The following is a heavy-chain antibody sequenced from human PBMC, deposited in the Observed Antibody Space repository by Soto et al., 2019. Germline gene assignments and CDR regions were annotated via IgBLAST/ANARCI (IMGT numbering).Heavy chain of an antibody. V-gene: IGHV3-53*01. J-gene: IGHJ4*02. Sequence: EVQLVESGGGLIQPGGSLRLSCAVSGFTVSSNYMSWVRQAPGKGLEWVSIINSGGSTYYADSVKGRFTISRDNSKNTLHLQINSLRTEDTAVYYCARDPWYWGQGTLVTVSS. CDR2: INSGGST. CDR1: GFTVSSNY. CDR3: ARDPWY.